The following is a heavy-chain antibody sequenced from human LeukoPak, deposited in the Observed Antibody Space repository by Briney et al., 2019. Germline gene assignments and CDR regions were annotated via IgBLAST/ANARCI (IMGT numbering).Heavy chain of an antibody. D-gene: IGHD3-9*01. CDR3: AKDRLHQLRYFDWLTDY. CDR2: ISGSGGST. CDR1: GFTFSSYG. Sequence: PGGSLRLSCAASGFTFSSYGMSWVRQAPGKGLEWVSAISGSGGSTYYADSGKGRFTISRDNSKNTLYLQMNSLRAEDTAVYYCAKDRLHQLRYFDWLTDYWGQGTLVTVSS. V-gene: IGHV3-23*01. J-gene: IGHJ4*02.